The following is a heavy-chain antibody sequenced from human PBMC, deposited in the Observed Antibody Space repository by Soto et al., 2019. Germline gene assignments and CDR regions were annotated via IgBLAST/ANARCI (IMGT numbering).Heavy chain of an antibody. V-gene: IGHV4-59*01. Sequence: SETLSLTCTVSGGSISSYYWSWIRQPPGKGLEWIGYIYYSGSTNYNPSLKSRVTISVDTSKNQFSLKLSSVTAADTAVYYCARERVGYGIHYYYMDVWGKGTTVTVSS. D-gene: IGHD5-12*01. CDR1: GGSISSYY. J-gene: IGHJ6*03. CDR2: IYYSGST. CDR3: ARERVGYGIHYYYMDV.